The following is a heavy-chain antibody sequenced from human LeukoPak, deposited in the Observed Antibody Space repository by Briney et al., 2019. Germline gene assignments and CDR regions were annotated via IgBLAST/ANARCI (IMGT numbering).Heavy chain of an antibody. J-gene: IGHJ5*02. Sequence: KSSETLSLTCTVSGGSISSSSFHWGWIRQPPGKGLEWIGSMYYSGSTYYNPSLKSRVTISVDTSKNQFSLKLSSVTAADTAVYYCARVSPRGFRATNDNWFDPWGQGTLVTVSS. D-gene: IGHD5-12*01. CDR2: MYYSGST. V-gene: IGHV4-39*07. CDR3: ARVSPRGFRATNDNWFDP. CDR1: GGSISSSSFH.